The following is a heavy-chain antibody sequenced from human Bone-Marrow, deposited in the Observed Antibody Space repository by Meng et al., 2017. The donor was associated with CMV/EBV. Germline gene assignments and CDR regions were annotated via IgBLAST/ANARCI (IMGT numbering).Heavy chain of an antibody. CDR2: IYYSGST. Sequence: SETLSLTCTVSGGSISSYYWSWIRQPAGKGLEWIGYIYYSGSTNYNPSLKSRVTISVDTSKNQFSLKLSSVTAADTAVYYCARAGPKYYGAYYYYGMDVWGQGTTVTVSS. CDR1: GGSISSYY. D-gene: IGHD3-3*01. V-gene: IGHV4-59*01. J-gene: IGHJ6*02. CDR3: ARAGPKYYGAYYYYGMDV.